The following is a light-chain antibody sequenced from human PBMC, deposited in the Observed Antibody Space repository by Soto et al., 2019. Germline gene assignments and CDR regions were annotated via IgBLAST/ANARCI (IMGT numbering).Light chain of an antibody. CDR2: GTS. Sequence: EIVMTQSPATLSVSPGERATLSCRASQSFSSNYLAWYQQRPGQAPRLLIYGTSTRATGIPARFSGSGSGTEFTLTISSLQSEDSAVYYCQQYDNWPRTFGQGTKVEI. V-gene: IGKV3-15*01. CDR3: QQYDNWPRT. J-gene: IGKJ1*01. CDR1: QSFSSN.